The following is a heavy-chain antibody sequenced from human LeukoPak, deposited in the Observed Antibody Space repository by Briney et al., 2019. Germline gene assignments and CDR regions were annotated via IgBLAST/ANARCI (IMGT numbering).Heavy chain of an antibody. D-gene: IGHD3-22*01. V-gene: IGHV1-2*02. CDR1: GYTFTGNY. CDR2: ISPKNGGT. CDR3: ARVFHPYYYDSRGYKVVSDYYYYYMDV. J-gene: IGHJ6*03. Sequence: ASVKVSCKASGYTFTGNYIHWVRQAPGQGLEWMGWISPKNGGTIYAPKFQGRVTMTRDTSISTAYMEVSRLRSEDTAVYFCARVFHPYYYDSRGYKVVSDYYYYYMDVWGKGTTVTVSS.